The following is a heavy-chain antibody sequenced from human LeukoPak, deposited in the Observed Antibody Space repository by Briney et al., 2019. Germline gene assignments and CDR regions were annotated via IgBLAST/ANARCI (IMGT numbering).Heavy chain of an antibody. Sequence: GGSLRLSCVVSGLTFSSYSMTWVRQAPGKGPEWVSGISASGGETWYPDSVKGRFTISRDNSKNTLFLQMNSLRVEDTAIYYCAKDAAGPEYWGQGTLVTVSS. CDR1: GLTFSSYS. CDR2: ISASGGET. CDR3: AKDAAGPEY. V-gene: IGHV3-23*01. J-gene: IGHJ4*02. D-gene: IGHD6-13*01.